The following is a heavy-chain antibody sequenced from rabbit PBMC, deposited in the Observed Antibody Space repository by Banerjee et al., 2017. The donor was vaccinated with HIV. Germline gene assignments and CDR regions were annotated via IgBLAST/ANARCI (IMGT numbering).Heavy chain of an antibody. CDR3: AGRYTGEPDIWGL. CDR1: GFTLSNYW. CDR2: ININSGSP. V-gene: IGHV1S40*01. Sequence: QSLEESGGDLVKPGASLTLTCTASGFTLSNYWMCWVRQAPGKGLEWIGCININSGSPYYASWAKGRFTISETSSTTVTLQMTSLTAADTATYFCAGRYTGEPDIWGLWGPGTLVTVS. D-gene: IGHD1-1*01. J-gene: IGHJ6*01.